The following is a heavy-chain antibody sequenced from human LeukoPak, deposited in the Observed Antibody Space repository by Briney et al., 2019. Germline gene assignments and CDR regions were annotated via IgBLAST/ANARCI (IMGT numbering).Heavy chain of an antibody. CDR1: GFTFSSYA. Sequence: GRSLRLSCAASGFTFSSYAMHWVRQAPGKGLEWVAVISYDGGNKYYADSVKGRFTISRDNSKNTVYLQMNSLRAEDTAVYYCASDRDIVVVVADPATFDYWGQGTLVTVSS. CDR3: ASDRDIVVVVADPATFDY. CDR2: ISYDGGNK. V-gene: IGHV3-30*04. J-gene: IGHJ4*02. D-gene: IGHD2-15*01.